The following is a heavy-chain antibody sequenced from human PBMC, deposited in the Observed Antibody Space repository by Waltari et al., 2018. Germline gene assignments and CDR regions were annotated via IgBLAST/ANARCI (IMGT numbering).Heavy chain of an antibody. D-gene: IGHD3-3*01. Sequence: VQLPQWGAGLLKPSETLSLTCAGYGGSFRCYYLSWIRQPPGQGLALFGEINHSGSTNYNPSLKSRVTISVDTSKNQLSLKLSSVTAADTAVYYCARYSNPPRFTIFGGHRPVGAFDIWGQGTMVTVSS. J-gene: IGHJ3*02. V-gene: IGHV4-34*01. CDR1: GGSFRCYY. CDR3: ARYSNPPRFTIFGGHRPVGAFDI. CDR2: INHSGST.